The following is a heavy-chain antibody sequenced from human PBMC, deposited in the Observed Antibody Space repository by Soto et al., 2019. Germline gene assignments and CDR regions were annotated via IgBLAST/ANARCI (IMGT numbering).Heavy chain of an antibody. CDR3: ARNLDPTVTIDY. J-gene: IGHJ4*02. D-gene: IGHD4-17*01. CDR2: INAGNGNT. CDR1: GYTFTSYA. V-gene: IGHV1-3*01. Sequence: ASVKVSCKASGYTFTSYAMHWVRQAPGQRLEWMGWINAGNGNTKYSQKFQGGVTITRDTSASTAYMELSSLRSEDTAVYYCARNLDPTVTIDYWGQGTLVTVSS.